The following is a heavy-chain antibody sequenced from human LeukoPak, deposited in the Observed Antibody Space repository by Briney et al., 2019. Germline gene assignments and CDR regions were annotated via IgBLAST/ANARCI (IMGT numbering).Heavy chain of an antibody. D-gene: IGHD1-26*01. CDR3: ARLVGARAY. CDR2: INHSGST. J-gene: IGHJ4*02. Sequence: TGGSLRLSCAASGFTFSSYAMSWIRQPPGKGLEWIGEINHSGSTNYNPSLKSRVTISVDTSKNQFSLKLSSVTAADTAVYYCARLVGARAYWGQGTLVTVSS. CDR1: GFTFSSYA. V-gene: IGHV4-34*01.